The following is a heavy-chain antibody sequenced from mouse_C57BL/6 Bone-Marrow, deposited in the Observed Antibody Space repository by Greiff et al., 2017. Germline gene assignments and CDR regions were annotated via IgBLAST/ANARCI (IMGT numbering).Heavy chain of an antibody. D-gene: IGHD1-1*01. CDR1: GFTFSSYA. J-gene: IGHJ4*01. CDR3: ARDPLRYYGGAMDY. V-gene: IGHV5-4*01. CDR2: ISDGGSYT. Sequence: EVQVVESGGGLVKPGGSLKLSCAASGFTFSSYAMSWVRQTPEKRLEWVATISDGGSYTYYPDNVKGRFTISRDNAKNNLYMQMSHLKSEDTAMYYCARDPLRYYGGAMDYWGQGTSVTVSS.